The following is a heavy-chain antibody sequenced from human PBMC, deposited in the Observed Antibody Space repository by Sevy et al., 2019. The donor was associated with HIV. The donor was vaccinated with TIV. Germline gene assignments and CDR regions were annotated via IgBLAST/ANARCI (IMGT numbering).Heavy chain of an antibody. Sequence: ASVKVSRKASGYAFTGYYIHWVRQAPGQGLEWMGRINPISGGTDDSRKFQGRVTMTRDTSISTAYMDVSRLTSDDTAVYYCARAPTDFWTGGMAVWGQGTVVTVSS. CDR2: INPISGGT. D-gene: IGHD3-3*01. CDR3: ARAPTDFWTGGMAV. V-gene: IGHV1-2*06. CDR1: GYAFTGYY. J-gene: IGHJ6*02.